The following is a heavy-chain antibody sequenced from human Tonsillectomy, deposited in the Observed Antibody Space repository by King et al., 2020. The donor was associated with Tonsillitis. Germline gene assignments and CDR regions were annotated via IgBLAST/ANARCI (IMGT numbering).Heavy chain of an antibody. CDR2: IIPILGTS. D-gene: IGHD6-13*01. J-gene: IGHJ3*02. CDR1: GDTFSSYA. CDR3: ARGVAAAGTADAFDI. Sequence: QTQLVQSGAEVKKAGSSVKVSCKASGDTFSSYAISWVRQAPGQGLQWMGGIIPILGTSNHAQNFQGRVTITADESTSTAYMELSSLRSADSAVYYCARGVAAAGTADAFDIWGQGTVVAVSS. V-gene: IGHV1-69*01.